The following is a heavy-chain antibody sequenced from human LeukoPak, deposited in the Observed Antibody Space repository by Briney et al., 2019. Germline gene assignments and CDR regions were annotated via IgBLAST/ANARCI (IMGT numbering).Heavy chain of an antibody. D-gene: IGHD2-2*01. V-gene: IGHV4-59*01. CDR3: ARGSHPSTDGWFDP. CDR2: IYFSGST. CDR1: GGPISSYY. J-gene: IGHJ5*02. Sequence: PSETLSLTCTVSGGPISSYYWSWIRQPPGKGLEWIGYIYFSGSTNYNPSLKSRVTISVDTSKNQFSLKLSSVTAADAAVYYCARGSHPSTDGWFDPWGQGTLVTVSS.